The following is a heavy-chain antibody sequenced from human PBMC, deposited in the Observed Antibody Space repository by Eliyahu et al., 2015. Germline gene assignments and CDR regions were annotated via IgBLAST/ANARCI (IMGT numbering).Heavy chain of an antibody. CDR3: AKSSVGLIAVAGTGLGY. CDR1: FDDYA. J-gene: IGHJ4*02. Sequence: FDDYAMHWVRQAPGKGLEWVSGISWNSGSIGYADSVKGRFTISRDNAKNSLYLQMNSLRAEDTALYYCAKSSVGLIAVAGTGLGYWGQGTLVTVSS. CDR2: ISWNSGSI. V-gene: IGHV3-9*01. D-gene: IGHD6-19*01.